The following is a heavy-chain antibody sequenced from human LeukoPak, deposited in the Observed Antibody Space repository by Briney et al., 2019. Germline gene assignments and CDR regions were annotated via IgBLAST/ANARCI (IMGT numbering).Heavy chain of an antibody. CDR3: ARSQSLSSAVCDL. J-gene: IGHJ2*01. CDR2: IIPIFGTT. D-gene: IGHD3-22*01. V-gene: IGHV1-69*13. CDR1: GGTFSSYA. Sequence: ASVKVSCKASGGTFSSYAISWVRQAPGQGLEWMGGIIPIFGTTNYAQKFQGRVTITADESTSTAYMELSSLRSEDTAVYYCARSQSLSSAVCDLWGRGTLVTVSS.